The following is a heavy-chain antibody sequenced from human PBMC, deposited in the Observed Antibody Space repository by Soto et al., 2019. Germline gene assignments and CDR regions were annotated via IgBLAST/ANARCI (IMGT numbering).Heavy chain of an antibody. CDR2: IYYAGNA. CDR3: ARVPYYGSGGDGPYFFDY. D-gene: IGHD2-15*01. Sequence: SETLSLTCTVSGDSITKSLYYWAWVRQTPGKGLEWIASIYYAGNAYYNPSLQSRVTISVDASKNQFSLELQSVTAADSAVYYCARVPYYGSGGDGPYFFDYWGQGTLVTVSS. CDR1: GDSITKSLYY. V-gene: IGHV4-39*01. J-gene: IGHJ4*02.